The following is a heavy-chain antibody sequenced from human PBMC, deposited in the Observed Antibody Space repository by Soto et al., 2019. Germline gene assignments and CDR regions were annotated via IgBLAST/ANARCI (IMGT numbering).Heavy chain of an antibody. Sequence: QVQLVQSGAEVKKPGSSVKVSCKASGGTFSSYAISWVRQAPGQGLEWMGGIIPIFGTANYAQKFQGRVTITADESTSTAYMELSSLRSEETAVYYCARAITMIVVVTPFYYYGMDVWGQGTTVTVSS. CDR2: IIPIFGTA. CDR3: ARAITMIVVVTPFYYYGMDV. J-gene: IGHJ6*02. V-gene: IGHV1-69*01. D-gene: IGHD3-22*01. CDR1: GGTFSSYA.